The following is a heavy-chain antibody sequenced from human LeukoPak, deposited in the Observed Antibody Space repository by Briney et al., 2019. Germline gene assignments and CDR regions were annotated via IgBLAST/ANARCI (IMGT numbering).Heavy chain of an antibody. V-gene: IGHV4-39*07. CDR1: GGSISSSSYY. D-gene: IGHD2-15*01. J-gene: IGHJ4*02. Sequence: SETLSLTCTVSGGSISSSSYYWGWIRQPPGKGLEWIASIYYSGSTYYNPSLKSRVTISVDTSKNQFSLKLSSVTAADTAVYYCAGGSEYCSGGSCYPTSYYFDYWGQGTLVTVSS. CDR2: IYYSGST. CDR3: AGGSEYCSGGSCYPTSYYFDY.